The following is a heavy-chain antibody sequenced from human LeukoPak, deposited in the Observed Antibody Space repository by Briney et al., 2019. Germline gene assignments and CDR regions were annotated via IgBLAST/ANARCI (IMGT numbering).Heavy chain of an antibody. V-gene: IGHV3-53*01. Sequence: GGSLRLSCAASGFTVSSNYMSWVRQAPGKGLEWVSVIFSGGSTYYADSVKGRFTISRDNSKNTLYLQMNSLRAEDTAVYYCARATYYYDSSGYYVFYFDNWGQGTLVTVSS. CDR1: GFTVSSNY. D-gene: IGHD3-22*01. CDR2: IFSGGST. J-gene: IGHJ4*02. CDR3: ARATYYYDSSGYYVFYFDN.